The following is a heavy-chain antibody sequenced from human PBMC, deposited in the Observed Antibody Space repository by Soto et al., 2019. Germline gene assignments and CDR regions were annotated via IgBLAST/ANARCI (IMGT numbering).Heavy chain of an antibody. Sequence: QVQLVQSGAEVRKPGASVKVSCKASGYTFSNYGLSRVRQAPGQGLEWMGWISDYNGNTHYAQKFQGRLIMTTDTSRKTAYLELRSLTSDDTALYLCAREGYYSGSWSYSPPRYYGMDAWGQGTTFTDSS. J-gene: IGHJ6*02. V-gene: IGHV1-18*01. D-gene: IGHD3-10*01. CDR2: ISDYNGNT. CDR1: GYTFSNYG. CDR3: AREGYYSGSWSYSPPRYYGMDA.